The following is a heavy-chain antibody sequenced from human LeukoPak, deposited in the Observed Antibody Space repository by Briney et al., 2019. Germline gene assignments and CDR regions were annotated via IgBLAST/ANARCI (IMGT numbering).Heavy chain of an antibody. D-gene: IGHD1-1*01. CDR3: AKSPKTGFLFDY. J-gene: IGHJ4*02. Sequence: GGSLRLSCAASGFTVSSNYMSWVRLAPGKGLEWVSVIYGGVNTVYADSVQGRFTISRDNSKNTLYLQMNSLRAEDTAVYYCAKSPKTGFLFDYWGKGTLVTVSS. V-gene: IGHV3-66*01. CDR2: IYGGVNT. CDR1: GFTVSSNY.